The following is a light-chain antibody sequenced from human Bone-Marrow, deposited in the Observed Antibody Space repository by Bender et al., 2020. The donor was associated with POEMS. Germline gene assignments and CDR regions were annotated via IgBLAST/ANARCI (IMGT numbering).Light chain of an antibody. CDR2: QDT. CDR3: QAWDTYSVI. J-gene: IGLJ2*01. CDR1: DLGDKY. V-gene: IGLV3-1*01. Sequence: SYEVTQPPSVSVSPGQTASITCSGDDLGDKYVAWYQQKTGHSPVLVVYQDTKRPSGIPERISGANSGNTATLTISGTQIMDEADYYCQAWDTYSVIFGGGTKLTVL.